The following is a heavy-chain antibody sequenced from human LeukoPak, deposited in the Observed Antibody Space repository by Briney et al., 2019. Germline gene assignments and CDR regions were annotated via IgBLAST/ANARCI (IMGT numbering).Heavy chain of an antibody. Sequence: TSETLSLTCTVSGGSISSSSYYWGWIRQPPGKGLEWFGSIYYSGSTYYTPSLKSRVTISVDTSKNQFALKLSSVTAADTAVYYCARRGRYHYDSSGYYFDYWGQGTLVTVSS. CDR3: ARRGRYHYDSSGYYFDY. D-gene: IGHD3-22*01. J-gene: IGHJ4*02. CDR1: GGSISSSSYY. CDR2: IYYSGST. V-gene: IGHV4-39*01.